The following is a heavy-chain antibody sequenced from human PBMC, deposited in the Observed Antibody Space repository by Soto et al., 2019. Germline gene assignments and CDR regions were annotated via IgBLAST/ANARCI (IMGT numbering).Heavy chain of an antibody. J-gene: IGHJ3*02. Sequence: GGSLRLSCAASGFTFSSYAMSWVRQAPGKGLEWVSAISGSGGSTDYADPVKGRFTISRDNSKNSLYLQMNSLRAEDTALYYFAKDSCGWYYVSPLVAFDIWGQGTMVTVSS. CDR3: AKDSCGWYYVSPLVAFDI. D-gene: IGHD6-19*01. CDR1: GFTFSSYA. CDR2: ISGSGGST. V-gene: IGHV3-23*01.